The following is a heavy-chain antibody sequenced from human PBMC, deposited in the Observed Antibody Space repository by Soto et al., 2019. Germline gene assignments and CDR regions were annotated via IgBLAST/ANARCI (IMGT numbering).Heavy chain of an antibody. V-gene: IGHV3-9*01. CDR2: ISWNSGNI. Sequence: DVQLVESGGGLVQPGRSLRLSCAASGFTFHDYAMHWVRQAPGKGLEWVSGISWNSGNIGYADSVKGRFTISRDNAKNSLYLQMTSLRTEDTALYYCAIFRTVTTPFDYWGQGTLVTVSS. CDR1: GFTFHDYA. D-gene: IGHD4-17*01. J-gene: IGHJ4*02. CDR3: AIFRTVTTPFDY.